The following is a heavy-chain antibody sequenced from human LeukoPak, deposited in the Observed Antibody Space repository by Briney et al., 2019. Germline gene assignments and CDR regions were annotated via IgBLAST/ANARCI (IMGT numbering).Heavy chain of an antibody. CDR1: GGSISSYY. D-gene: IGHD3-22*01. J-gene: IGHJ4*02. V-gene: IGHV4-59*01. CDR3: ARVDYDSSGYPLNFDY. CDR2: IYYSGST. Sequence: PSETLSLTCTVSGGSISSYYWSWIRQPPGKGLEWIGYIYYSGSTNYNPSLKSRVTISVDTSKYQFSLKLSSVTAADTAVYYCARVDYDSSGYPLNFDYWGQGTLVTVSS.